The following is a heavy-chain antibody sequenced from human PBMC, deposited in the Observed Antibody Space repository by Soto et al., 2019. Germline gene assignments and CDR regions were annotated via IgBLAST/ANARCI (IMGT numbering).Heavy chain of an antibody. CDR2: ISYDGSNK. CDR1: GFTFSSYG. D-gene: IGHD3-3*01. V-gene: IGHV3-30*18. Sequence: GGSLRLSCAASGFTFSSYGMHWVRQAPGKGLEWAAVISYDGSNKYYADSVKGRFTISRDNSKNTLYLQMNSLRAEDTAVYYCAKVFDLTPYYDFWSGYPLSSDDAFDIWGQGTMVTVSS. CDR3: AKVFDLTPYYDFWSGYPLSSDDAFDI. J-gene: IGHJ3*02.